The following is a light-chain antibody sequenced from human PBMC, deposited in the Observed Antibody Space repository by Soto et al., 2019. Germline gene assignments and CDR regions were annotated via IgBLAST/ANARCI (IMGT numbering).Light chain of an antibody. CDR3: QQRSNWRWT. Sequence: EIVLTQSPATLSLSPGEGATLSCRARQSITNYLAWYQQKPGQAPRLLIYDASNRATGIPARFSGSGSGTDFTLTISSLEPEDFAVYYCQQRSNWRWTFGQGTKVDIK. V-gene: IGKV3-11*01. J-gene: IGKJ1*01. CDR2: DAS. CDR1: QSITNY.